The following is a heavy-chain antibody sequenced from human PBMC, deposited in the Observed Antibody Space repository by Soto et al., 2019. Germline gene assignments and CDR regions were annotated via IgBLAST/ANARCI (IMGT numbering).Heavy chain of an antibody. CDR2: IDWDDDK. D-gene: IGHD3-10*01. V-gene: IGHV2-70*11. CDR3: ARAYYYGSGRGLDI. Sequence: SGPTLVNPTQTLTLTGTFSRFSLSTSGMCVSWIRQPPGKALEWLARIDWDDDKYYTTSLKTRLTISKDTSKNQVVLRMTNMDPVDTATYYCARAYYYGSGRGLDIWGQGTMVTVSS. J-gene: IGHJ3*02. CDR1: RFSLSTSGMC.